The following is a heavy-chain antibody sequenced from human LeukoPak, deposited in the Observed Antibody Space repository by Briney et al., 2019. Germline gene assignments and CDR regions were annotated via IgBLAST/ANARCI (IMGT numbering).Heavy chain of an antibody. CDR3: ARGGVY. D-gene: IGHD2-8*01. J-gene: IGHJ4*02. V-gene: IGHV4-34*01. CDR1: GGSFSGYY. Sequence: SETLSLTCAVYGGSFSGYYWSWIRQPPGKGLEWIGEINHSGSTNYNPSLKSRVTISVDTSKNQFSLKLSSVTAADTAVYYCARGGVYWGQVTLVTVSS. CDR2: INHSGST.